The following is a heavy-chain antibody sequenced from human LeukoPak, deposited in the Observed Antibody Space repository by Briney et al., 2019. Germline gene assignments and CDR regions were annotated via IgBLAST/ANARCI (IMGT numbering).Heavy chain of an antibody. V-gene: IGHV1-18*01. CDR3: ARSRRRFLDDGDAFDI. J-gene: IGHJ3*02. CDR1: GYTFTTYG. CDR2: ISAYNGNT. Sequence: VASVMVSCKASGYTFTTYGISWVRQRQAPGQGLEWMGWISAYNGNTKYAQNLQGRVTMTTDTSTSTAYMEMRSLRSDDTAMYYCARSRRRFLDDGDAFDIWGQGTMVIVSS. D-gene: IGHD2/OR15-2a*01.